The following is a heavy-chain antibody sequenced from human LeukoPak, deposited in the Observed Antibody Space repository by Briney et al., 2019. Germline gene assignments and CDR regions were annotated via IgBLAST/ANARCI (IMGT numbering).Heavy chain of an antibody. CDR2: IIPIFGTA. D-gene: IGHD6-25*01. Sequence: SVKGSCKASGGTFSSYAISWVRQAPGQGLEWMGGIIPIFGTANYAQKFQGRVTITADKSTSTAYMELSSLRSEDTAVYYCARDFIAADDAFDIWGQGTMVTVSS. CDR1: GGTFSSYA. CDR3: ARDFIAADDAFDI. V-gene: IGHV1-69*06. J-gene: IGHJ3*02.